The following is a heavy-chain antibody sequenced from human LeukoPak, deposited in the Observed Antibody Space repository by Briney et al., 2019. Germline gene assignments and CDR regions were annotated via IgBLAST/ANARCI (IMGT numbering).Heavy chain of an antibody. CDR3: AKDKHEVVPAADEY. CDR1: GFTFNNYA. V-gene: IGHV3-23*01. Sequence: GGSLRLSCAASGFTFNNYAMSWVRQTPGKRPEWVSGISGSASSTYYTDSVKGRFTISRDNSKNTLYLQMNSLRAEDTALYYCAKDKHEVVPAADEYWGQRTLVTVSS. CDR2: ISGSASST. D-gene: IGHD2-2*01. J-gene: IGHJ4*02.